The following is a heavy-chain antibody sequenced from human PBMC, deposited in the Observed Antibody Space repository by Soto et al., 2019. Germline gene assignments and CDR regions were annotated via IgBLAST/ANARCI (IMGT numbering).Heavy chain of an antibody. V-gene: IGHV1-3*01. CDR2: INAGNGNT. Sequence: SVKRDCKASGYTFRSYPIHWVRQVPGQEHECMGWINAGNGNTKYSQKLQGRVTITRATSATTVYMELKSLTSEDTAVCYCVREIGRVLEWAVHDYFGSW. CDR1: GYTFRSYP. J-gene: IGHJ4*01. D-gene: IGHD3-3*01. CDR3: VREIGRVLEWAVHDYFGS.